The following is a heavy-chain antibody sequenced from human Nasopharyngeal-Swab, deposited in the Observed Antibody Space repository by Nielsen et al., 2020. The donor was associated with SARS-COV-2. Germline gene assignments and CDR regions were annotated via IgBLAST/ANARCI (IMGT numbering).Heavy chain of an antibody. CDR1: GFTFSSYE. Sequence: GESLKISCAASGFTFSSYEMSWVRQAPGKGLEWVSYISSSGSTIYYADSVKGRFTISRDNAKNSLYLQMNSLRAEDTAVYYCARGSSEYYYYGMDVWGQGTTVTVSS. J-gene: IGHJ6*02. CDR2: ISSSGSTI. CDR3: ARGSSEYYYYGMDV. V-gene: IGHV3-48*03. D-gene: IGHD3-10*01.